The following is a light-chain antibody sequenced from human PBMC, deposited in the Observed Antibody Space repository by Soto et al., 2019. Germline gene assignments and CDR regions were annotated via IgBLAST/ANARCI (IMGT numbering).Light chain of an antibody. CDR1: QASSSW. V-gene: IGKV1-5*03. J-gene: IGKJ5*01. Sequence: DIQMTQSPSTLSGSVGARVTITCRASQASSSWLAWYQPKPGKAPRLLIYSASTGKSGVPSRFSGSGSGTEFTLTISSLQPEDFAAYYCQQSNSFPSTFGQGTRLEIK. CDR2: SAS. CDR3: QQSNSFPST.